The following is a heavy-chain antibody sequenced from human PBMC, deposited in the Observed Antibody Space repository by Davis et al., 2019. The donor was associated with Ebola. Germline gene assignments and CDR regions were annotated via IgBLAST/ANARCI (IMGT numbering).Heavy chain of an antibody. CDR2: IWYDGSNK. D-gene: IGHD3-10*01. Sequence: GGSLRLSCAASGFTFSSYGMHWVRQAPGKGLEWVAVIWYDGSNKYYADSVKGRFTISRDNSKNTLYLQMNSLRAEDTAVYYCAKDSYVGSGGYYYYGMDVWGQGTTVTVSS. CDR3: AKDSYVGSGGYYYYGMDV. V-gene: IGHV3-33*06. CDR1: GFTFSSYG. J-gene: IGHJ6*02.